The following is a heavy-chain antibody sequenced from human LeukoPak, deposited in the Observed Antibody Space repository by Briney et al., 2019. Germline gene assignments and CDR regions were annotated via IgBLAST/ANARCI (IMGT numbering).Heavy chain of an antibody. CDR3: ARVNSGSYHDAFDI. Sequence: ASVKVSCKASGYTFTSYGISWVRQAPGQGLEWMGWISAYNGNTNYAQKLQGRVTMTTDTSTSTAYMELRGLRSDDTAVYYCARVNSGSYHDAFDIWGQGTMVTVSS. CDR1: GYTFTSYG. V-gene: IGHV1-18*01. CDR2: ISAYNGNT. J-gene: IGHJ3*02. D-gene: IGHD1-26*01.